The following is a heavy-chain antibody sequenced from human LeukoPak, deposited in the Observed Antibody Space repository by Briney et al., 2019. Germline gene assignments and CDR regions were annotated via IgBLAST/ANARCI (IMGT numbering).Heavy chain of an antibody. CDR2: IKEDGSEK. CDR3: ARDTYRFFDL. V-gene: IGHV3-7*01. J-gene: IGHJ2*01. Sequence: GGSLRLSCAASGFTVSNSYMNWVRHAPGKGLEWVADIKEDGSEKYSVDSMKGRFTISRDNAKNSLYLQMDSLRAEDTAVYYCARDTYRFFDLWGRGTLVTVSS. CDR1: GFTVSNSY.